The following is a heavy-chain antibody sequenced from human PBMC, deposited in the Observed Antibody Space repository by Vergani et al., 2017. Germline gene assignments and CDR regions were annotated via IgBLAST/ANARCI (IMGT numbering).Heavy chain of an antibody. CDR2: ISGHGDRT. J-gene: IGHJ4*02. D-gene: IGHD2/OR15-2a*01. CDR3: AREERSNTSPFVGD. Sequence: EVHLLESGGGQVEAGGSLRLSCVASGFTFSNSAMSWVRQTSGKGLEWVSAISGHGDRTYYADSVKGRFTISRDNSKNTVYLQMNSLKAEDRATYYCAREERSNTSPFVGDWGQGTLVTVS. CDR1: GFTFSNSA. V-gene: IGHV3-23*01.